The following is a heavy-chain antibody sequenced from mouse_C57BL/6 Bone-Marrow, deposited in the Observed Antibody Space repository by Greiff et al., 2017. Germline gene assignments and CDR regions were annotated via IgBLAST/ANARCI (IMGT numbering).Heavy chain of an antibody. Sequence: QVQLKQSGAELARPGASVKLSCKASGYTFTSYGISWVKQRTGQGLEWIGEIYPRSGNTYYNEKFKGKATLTADKSSSTAYMELRSLTSEDSAVYFCARHIYYYGSSWYFDVGGTGTTVTVSS. D-gene: IGHD1-1*01. CDR1: GYTFTSYG. V-gene: IGHV1-81*01. J-gene: IGHJ1*03. CDR3: ARHIYYYGSSWYFDV. CDR2: IYPRSGNT.